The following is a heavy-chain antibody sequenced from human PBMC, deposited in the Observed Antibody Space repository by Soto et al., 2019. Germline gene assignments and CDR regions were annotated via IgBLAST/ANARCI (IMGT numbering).Heavy chain of an antibody. Sequence: EVQLLESGGGLVQPGGSLRLSCAASGFTFSSYAMSWVRQAPGKGLEWVSAISGSGGSTYYADSVKGRFTISRDGSQNSVYLQMNSLKIDDTALYYCIRPMVGRRRGFEFWSQGTLATISS. V-gene: IGHV3-23*01. CDR1: GFTFSSYA. J-gene: IGHJ4*02. D-gene: IGHD2-8*01. CDR3: IRPMVGRRRGFEF. CDR2: ISGSGGST.